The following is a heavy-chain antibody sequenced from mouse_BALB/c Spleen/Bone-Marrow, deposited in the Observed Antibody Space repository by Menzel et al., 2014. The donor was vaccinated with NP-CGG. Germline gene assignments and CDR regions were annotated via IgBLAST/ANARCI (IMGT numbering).Heavy chain of an antibody. J-gene: IGHJ3*01. CDR1: GFTFSNYG. D-gene: IGHD2-4*01. CDR3: ARSVDYVSWFAY. CDR2: INTNGGDT. Sequence: EVKLVESGGGLVQPGGSLKLSCAASGFTFSNYGMSWVRQTPDKRLEFVATINTNGGDTYYPDSVKGRFTISRDNAKNTLYLQMSSLKSEDTAMFYCARSVDYVSWFAYWGQGTLVAVSA. V-gene: IGHV5-6-3*01.